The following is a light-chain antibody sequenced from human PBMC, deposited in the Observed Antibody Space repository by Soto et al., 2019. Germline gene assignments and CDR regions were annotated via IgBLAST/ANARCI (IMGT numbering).Light chain of an antibody. J-gene: IGKJ4*01. CDR3: EQYESFFALT. V-gene: IGKV1-5*03. Sequence: DIQMTQSPSTLSASVGDRVTITCRASQNINSWLAWYQQKPGKAPKLLIYKASNLESGVPERFSGGGSGTDFTRSVSSLQPDDFATYHGEQYESFFALTFGGGIKVEIK. CDR2: KAS. CDR1: QNINSW.